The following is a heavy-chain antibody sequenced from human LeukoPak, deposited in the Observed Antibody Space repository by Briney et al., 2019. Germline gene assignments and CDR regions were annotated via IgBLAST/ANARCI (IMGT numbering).Heavy chain of an antibody. D-gene: IGHD1-14*01. CDR3: ARDMVTGGFDH. V-gene: IGHV1-18*01. J-gene: IGHJ4*02. Sequence: GASVKVSCKASGYTFTSYGISWVRQAPGQGLEWMGWISAYNGNTNYAQKFQGRVTMTRDTSISTAYMELSRLRSDDTAVYYCARDMVTGGFDHWGQGTLVTVSS. CDR2: ISAYNGNT. CDR1: GYTFTSYG.